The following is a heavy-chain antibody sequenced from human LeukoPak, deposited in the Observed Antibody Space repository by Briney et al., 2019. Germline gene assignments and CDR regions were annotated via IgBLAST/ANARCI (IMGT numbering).Heavy chain of an antibody. CDR2: ISSDGNTE. D-gene: IGHD4-17*01. CDR3: AKDRDYGDYVYFDL. V-gene: IGHV3-48*03. J-gene: IGHJ2*01. CDR1: GFSFSSYP. Sequence: GGSLRLSCAASGFSFSSYPMNWVRQAPGKGLEWVSHISSDGNTEYHADAPRGRFTLSRDNAKNTLYLQMNSLRAEDTAVYYCAKDRDYGDYVYFDLWGRGTLVTVSS.